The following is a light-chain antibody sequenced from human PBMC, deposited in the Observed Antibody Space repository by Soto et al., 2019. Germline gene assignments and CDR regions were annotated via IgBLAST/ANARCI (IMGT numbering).Light chain of an antibody. CDR2: GAS. J-gene: IGKJ1*01. V-gene: IGKV3-15*01. Sequence: ERVITQSPTALSMTQGERATLSCRASQSVSSNLAWYQQKPGQAPRLLIYGASTRATGIPARFSGSGSGTEFTLTISSLQSEDFAVYYCQQYNNWPPKTFGQPAKVDI. CDR3: QQYNNWPPKT. CDR1: QSVSSN.